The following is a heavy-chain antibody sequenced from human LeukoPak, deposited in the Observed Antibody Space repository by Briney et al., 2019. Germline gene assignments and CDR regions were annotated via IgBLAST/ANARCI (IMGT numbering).Heavy chain of an antibody. CDR3: ARAFGSGSQVINYFDF. D-gene: IGHD3-10*01. Sequence: GGSLRLSCAASGFTFSSYAMTWVRQAPGKGLEWVSAIRGSGGSTYYADSVKGRFTISRDNSKSTVYLQMNTLRAEDTAVYYCARAFGSGSQVINYFDFWGQGTLVTVSS. CDR2: IRGSGGST. J-gene: IGHJ4*02. V-gene: IGHV3-23*01. CDR1: GFTFSSYA.